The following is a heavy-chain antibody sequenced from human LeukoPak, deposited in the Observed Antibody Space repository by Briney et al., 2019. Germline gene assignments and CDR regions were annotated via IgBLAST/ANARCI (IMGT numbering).Heavy chain of an antibody. CDR1: GGSISSYY. Sequence: SETLSLTCTVSGGSISSYYWSWIRQPPGKGLEWIGYIYYSGSTNYNPSLKSRVTIPVDTSKNQFSLKLSSVTAADTAVYYCARDRWLQELGNWFDPWGQGTLVTVSS. CDR2: IYYSGST. D-gene: IGHD5-24*01. J-gene: IGHJ5*02. V-gene: IGHV4-59*12. CDR3: ARDRWLQELGNWFDP.